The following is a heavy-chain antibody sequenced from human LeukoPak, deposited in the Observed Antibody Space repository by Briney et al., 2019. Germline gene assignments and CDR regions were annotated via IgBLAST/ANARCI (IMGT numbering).Heavy chain of an antibody. CDR3: ATRSTGVAATFDC. CDR2: ISYSGNT. J-gene: IGHJ4*02. Sequence: SETLSLTWSVSGXSISSYYWSWIRQPPGKGLEWIGYISYSGNTNYNPPLKSRVTISVDTSKNQFSLKLSSVTAADTAVYYCATRSTGVAATFDCWGQGALVTVSS. CDR1: GXSISSYY. V-gene: IGHV4-59*01. D-gene: IGHD2-15*01.